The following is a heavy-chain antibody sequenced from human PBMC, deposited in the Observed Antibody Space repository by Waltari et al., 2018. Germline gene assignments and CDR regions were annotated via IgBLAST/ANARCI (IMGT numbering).Heavy chain of an antibody. CDR3: ASWHRGMVVY. D-gene: IGHD3-22*01. Sequence: EVQLVESGGGLVQPGGSLRLSCAVSGFTLSAPYMDWVRQAPGKGLEWVGRTKNKANSYTTQYAASVKGRFIISRDDSKNSLYLQMSSLKTEDTAVYYCASWHRGMVVYWGQGTLVTVSS. CDR2: TKNKANSYTT. V-gene: IGHV3-72*01. CDR1: GFTLSAPY. J-gene: IGHJ4*02.